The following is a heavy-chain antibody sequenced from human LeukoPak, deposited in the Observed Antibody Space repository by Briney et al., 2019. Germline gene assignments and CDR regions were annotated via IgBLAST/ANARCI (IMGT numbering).Heavy chain of an antibody. CDR3: ARRGIAVAGTDGFDY. J-gene: IGHJ4*02. Sequence: SVKLSCKASGGTFSSYAISWVRQAPGQGVERMGGIIPIFGTAKYAQKFQGRVTITADESTSTAYMEVSSLRAEDTAVYYCARRGIAVAGTDGFDYWGQGTLVTVSS. CDR2: IIPIFGTA. D-gene: IGHD6-19*01. V-gene: IGHV1-69*13. CDR1: GGTFSSYA.